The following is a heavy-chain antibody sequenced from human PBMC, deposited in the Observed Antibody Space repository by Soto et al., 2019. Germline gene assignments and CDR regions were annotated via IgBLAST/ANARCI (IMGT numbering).Heavy chain of an antibody. CDR3: AREVVWSGYFDY. CDR2: IHYSGNT. J-gene: IGHJ4*02. Sequence: SETLSLTCTVSGGSMSSYYWSWIRQPPGKGLEWIGYIHYSGNTNYNPSLKSRVTISVDTSQNQFSLKVKSVTAADTAVYYCAREVVWSGYFDYWGQGTLVTVS. CDR1: GGSMSSYY. V-gene: IGHV4-59*01. D-gene: IGHD3-3*01.